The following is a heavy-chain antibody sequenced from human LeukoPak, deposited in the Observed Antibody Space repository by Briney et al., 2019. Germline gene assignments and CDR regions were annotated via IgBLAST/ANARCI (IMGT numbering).Heavy chain of an antibody. D-gene: IGHD1-26*01. Sequence: GGSLRLSCAASGFTFSSYWMSWVRQAPGKGLEWVANIKQDGSEKYYVDSVKGRFTISRDNAKNSLYLQMDSLRVEDTAVYYCARDPYSGNYGAYYYYYMDVWGKGTTVTISS. CDR2: IKQDGSEK. CDR3: ARDPYSGNYGAYYYYYMDV. CDR1: GFTFSSYW. V-gene: IGHV3-7*01. J-gene: IGHJ6*03.